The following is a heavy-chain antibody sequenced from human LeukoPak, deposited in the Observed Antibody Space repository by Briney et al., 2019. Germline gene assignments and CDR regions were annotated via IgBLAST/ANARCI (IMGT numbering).Heavy chain of an antibody. J-gene: IGHJ4*02. V-gene: IGHV3-23*01. CDR2: ISGSGGST. CDR3: AKGTLSVAGRFDY. D-gene: IGHD6-19*01. CDR1: GFTFSSYA. Sequence: GGSLRLSCAASGFTFSSYAMSWVRQAPGKRLEWVSVISGSGGSTHYAGSVRGRFTISRDNSENTLYLQMDSLTAADTAVYYCAKGTLSVAGRFDYWGQGTLVTVSS.